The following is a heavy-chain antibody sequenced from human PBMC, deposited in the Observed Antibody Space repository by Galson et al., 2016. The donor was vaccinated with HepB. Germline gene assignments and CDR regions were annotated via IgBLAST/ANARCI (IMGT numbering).Heavy chain of an antibody. Sequence: QSGAEVKQPGESLKISCKGSGYIFTDYWIGWVRQMPGKGLEWMGIIDPIDSDTRYSPSFQGQVTISVDKSISTAYLQWSGLKASDTAMYYCARPPVEPYGDDWYVDLWGRGTLVAVSS. CDR2: IDPIDSDT. D-gene: IGHD4-17*01. J-gene: IGHJ2*01. CDR1: GYIFTDYW. CDR3: ARPPVEPYGDDWYVDL. V-gene: IGHV5-51*01.